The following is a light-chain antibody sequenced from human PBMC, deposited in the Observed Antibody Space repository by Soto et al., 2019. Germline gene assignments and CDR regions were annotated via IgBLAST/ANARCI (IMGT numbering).Light chain of an antibody. Sequence: SVLTQPASVSGSPGQSISISCTGTSSDVGGYNYVSWYQQHPGKAPKLVIHDVSRRPSGVSFRFSGSKSGNTAYLTISGLQAEDEADYYCNSYTDTSLYVFGTGTKVTVL. CDR3: NSYTDTSLYV. J-gene: IGLJ1*01. V-gene: IGLV2-14*03. CDR2: DVS. CDR1: SSDVGGYNY.